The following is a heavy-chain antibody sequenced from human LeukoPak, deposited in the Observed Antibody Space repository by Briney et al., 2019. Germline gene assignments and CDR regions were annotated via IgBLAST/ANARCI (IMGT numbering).Heavy chain of an antibody. CDR3: ARGPLYYYYGMDV. CDR2: IYYSGST. Sequence: SETLSLTCTVSGGSISSSSYYWSWIRQHPGKGLEWIGYIYYSGSTYYNPSLKSRVTISVDTSKNQFSLKLSSVTAADTAVYYCARGPLYYYYGMDVWGQGTTVTVSS. J-gene: IGHJ6*02. CDR1: GGSISSSSYY. V-gene: IGHV4-31*03.